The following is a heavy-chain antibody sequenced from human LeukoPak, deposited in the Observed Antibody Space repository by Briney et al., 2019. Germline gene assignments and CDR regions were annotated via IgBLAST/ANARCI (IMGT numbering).Heavy chain of an antibody. Sequence: PSETLSLTCTVSGGSISGYYWSWIRQPPGKGLEWIGYIYYSGSTNYNPSLKSRVTISLDTSKNQFSLKLSSVTAADTAVYYCARDGENYYKNYGLDVWGQGTTVTVSS. CDR1: GGSISGYY. D-gene: IGHD3-10*01. CDR2: IYYSGST. CDR3: ARDGENYYKNYGLDV. J-gene: IGHJ6*02. V-gene: IGHV4-59*12.